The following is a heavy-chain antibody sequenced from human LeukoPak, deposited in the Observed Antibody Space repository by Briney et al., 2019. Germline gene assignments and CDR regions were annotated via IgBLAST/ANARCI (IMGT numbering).Heavy chain of an antibody. D-gene: IGHD3-10*01. J-gene: IGHJ4*02. V-gene: IGHV1-46*01. CDR2: INPSGGST. CDR1: GYTFTGYY. Sequence: ASVKVSCKASGYTFTGYYMHWVRQAPGQGLEWMGIINPSGGSTSNAQKFQGRVTMTRDTSTSTVYMELSSLRSEGTALYYCARDARLYGSGSYTQDYWGQGTLVTVSS. CDR3: ARDARLYGSGSYTQDY.